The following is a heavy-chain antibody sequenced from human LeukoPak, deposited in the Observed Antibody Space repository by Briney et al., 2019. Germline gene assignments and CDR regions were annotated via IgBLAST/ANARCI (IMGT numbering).Heavy chain of an antibody. CDR3: AKELYGNPSGY. V-gene: IGHV3-23*01. Sequence: GGSLRLSCGASGFTLRSSAMSWVRQDPGKGLEWVSAISGDGGTISYAASVRGRFTISRDNAKNTLFLQMSSLRAGDTALYYCAKELYGNPSGYWGQGTRVTVSS. CDR1: GFTLRSSA. CDR2: ISGDGGTI. J-gene: IGHJ4*02. D-gene: IGHD2-8*01.